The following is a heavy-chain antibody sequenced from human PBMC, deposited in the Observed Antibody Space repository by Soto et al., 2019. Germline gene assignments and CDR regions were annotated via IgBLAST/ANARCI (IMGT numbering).Heavy chain of an antibody. J-gene: IGHJ6*02. Sequence: QVQLVQSGAEVKKPGSSVKVSCKASGGTFSSYTISWVRQAPGQGLEWMGRIIPILGIANYAQKFQGRVTITADKSTSTAYMELSSLRSEDTAVYYCARSYYDILTGYYKDGMDVWGQGTTVTVSS. CDR2: IIPILGIA. CDR3: ARSYYDILTGYYKDGMDV. D-gene: IGHD3-9*01. CDR1: GGTFSSYT. V-gene: IGHV1-69*02.